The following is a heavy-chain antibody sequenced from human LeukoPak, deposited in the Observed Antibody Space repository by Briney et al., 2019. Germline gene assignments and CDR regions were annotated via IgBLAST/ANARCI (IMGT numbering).Heavy chain of an antibody. CDR3: AKTRDRTATDIIRRAFDM. D-gene: IGHD5-24*01. Sequence: GGSLRLSCAASGFTVSSNYMSWVRQAPGKGLEWVSVIYSGGSTYYADSVKGRFTISRHNSKNTLYLQMNSLRAEDTAVYYCAKTRDRTATDIIRRAFDMWGQGTMVTVSS. CDR2: IYSGGST. V-gene: IGHV3-53*04. J-gene: IGHJ3*02. CDR1: GFTVSSNY.